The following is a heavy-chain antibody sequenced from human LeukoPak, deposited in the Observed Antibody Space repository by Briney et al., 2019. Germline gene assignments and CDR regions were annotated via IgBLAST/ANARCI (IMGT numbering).Heavy chain of an antibody. Sequence: SETLSLTCAVYGGSFSGYYWSWIRQPPGKGLEWIGEINHSGSTNYNPSLKSRVTISADTSKNQFSLKLSSVTAADTAVYYCARGQYDYVWGSYRWTTSSFDYWGQGTLVTVSS. CDR1: GGSFSGYY. J-gene: IGHJ4*02. CDR2: INHSGST. V-gene: IGHV4-34*01. CDR3: ARGQYDYVWGSYRWTTSSFDY. D-gene: IGHD3-16*02.